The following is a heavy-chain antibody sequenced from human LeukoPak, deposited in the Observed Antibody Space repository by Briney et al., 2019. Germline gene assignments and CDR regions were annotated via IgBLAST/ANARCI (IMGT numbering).Heavy chain of an antibody. CDR1: GNTFAGHN. CDR2: INPDRGGT. D-gene: IGHD5-12*01. J-gene: IGHJ4*02. Sequence: ASVKVSCKAPGNTFAGHNIHWMRQAPGQGLELMGWINPDRGGTDYARQFQGRVTMTSDTSIRAAYMELSSLVSEDSAVYFCAISIQAATIPAFDYWGQGTLVTVSS. V-gene: IGHV1-2*02. CDR3: AISIQAATIPAFDY.